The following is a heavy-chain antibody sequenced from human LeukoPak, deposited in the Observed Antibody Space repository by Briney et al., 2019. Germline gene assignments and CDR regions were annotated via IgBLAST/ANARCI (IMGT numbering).Heavy chain of an antibody. Sequence: GGSLRLSCAASGFTFSSYAMSWVRQAPGKGREWVSAISGSGGSTYYADSVKGRFTISRDNSKNTLYLQMNSLKAEDTAVYYCAKDLSFHPDYWGQGTLVTVSS. J-gene: IGHJ4*02. CDR2: ISGSGGST. CDR1: GFTFSSYA. V-gene: IGHV3-23*01. CDR3: AKDLSFHPDY. D-gene: IGHD2/OR15-2a*01.